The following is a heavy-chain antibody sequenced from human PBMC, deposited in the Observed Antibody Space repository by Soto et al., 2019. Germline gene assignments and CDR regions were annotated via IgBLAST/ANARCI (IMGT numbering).Heavy chain of an antibody. J-gene: IGHJ4*02. CDR1: GFTFSTYS. D-gene: IGHD2-2*01. V-gene: IGHV3-48*01. CDR2: ISSGTDTI. CDR3: ASRDCTTTSCHFDS. Sequence: EVQLVESGGGLVQPGGSLRLSCAASGFTFSTYSMNWVRQAPGKGLQWVSYISSGTDTIYYADSVKGRFTISRDNAKNSLFLQMNSRRAEDTAVYYCASRDCTTTSCHFDSWGQGTLVTVSS.